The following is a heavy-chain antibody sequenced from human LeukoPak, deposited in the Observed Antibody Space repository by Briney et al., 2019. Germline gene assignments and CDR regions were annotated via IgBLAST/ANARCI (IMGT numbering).Heavy chain of an antibody. CDR2: ISGSGGST. CDR3: AKDLSPLYYYYGMDV. CDR1: GFTFSSYA. V-gene: IGHV3-23*01. J-gene: IGHJ6*02. Sequence: GGSLRLSCAASGFTFSSYAMSWVRQAPGKGLEWVSAISGSGGSTYYADSVKGRFAISRDNSKNTLYLQMNSLSAEDTAVYYCAKDLSPLYYYYGMDVWGQGTTVTVSS.